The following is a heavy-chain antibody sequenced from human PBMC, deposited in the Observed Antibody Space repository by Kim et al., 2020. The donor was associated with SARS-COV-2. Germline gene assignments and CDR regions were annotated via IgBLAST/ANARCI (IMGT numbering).Heavy chain of an antibody. D-gene: IGHD3-10*01. Sequence: SETLSLTCSVSGGFISSGGYYWGWIRQPPGKGLEWLGFIYYTGGTYYNPSLRNRVTISVDTSKNQFSLNLYSVTAADTAVYYCARRPSGSFWFDPWGQGALVIVPS. V-gene: IGHV4-39*01. J-gene: IGHJ5*02. CDR3: ARRPSGSFWFDP. CDR2: IYYTGGT. CDR1: GGFISSGGYY.